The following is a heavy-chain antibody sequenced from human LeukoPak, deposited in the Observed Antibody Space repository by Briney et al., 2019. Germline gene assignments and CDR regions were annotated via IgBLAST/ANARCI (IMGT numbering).Heavy chain of an antibody. D-gene: IGHD6-19*01. CDR3: ARRYSSGFYYFDY. Sequence: SETLSLTCTVSGGSISSYYWSWIRQPPGKGLEWIGYIYYSGSTNYNPSLKSRVTISVDTSKSQFSLRLNSVTAADTATYYCARRYSSGFYYFDYWGQGALVTVSS. CDR1: GGSISSYY. J-gene: IGHJ4*02. V-gene: IGHV4-59*12. CDR2: IYYSGST.